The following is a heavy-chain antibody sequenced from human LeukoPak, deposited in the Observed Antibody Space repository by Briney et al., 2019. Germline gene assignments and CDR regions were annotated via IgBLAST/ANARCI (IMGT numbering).Heavy chain of an antibody. J-gene: IGHJ1*01. CDR3: ATGNYYDSRGYYTFGH. Sequence: PAGSLTLSCAASGFTFSRYWMHWVRQAPGKGLVWVSRINGDGSTTSYADSVKGGFTISRDNAKNTLYLQMNSLRAEDTAVYYCATGNYYDSRGYYTFGHWGQGTLVTVSS. CDR1: GFTFSRYW. D-gene: IGHD3-22*01. CDR2: INGDGSTT. V-gene: IGHV3-74*01.